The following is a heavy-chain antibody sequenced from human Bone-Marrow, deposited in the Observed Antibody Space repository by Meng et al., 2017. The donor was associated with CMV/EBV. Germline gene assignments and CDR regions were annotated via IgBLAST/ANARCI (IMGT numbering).Heavy chain of an antibody. Sequence: GESLKISCAASGFTFSSYAMSWVRQAPGKGLEWVSAISGSGSSTYYADSVKGRFTISRDNSKNPLYLQMNSLRAEDTAVYYCARVRWGIPILGGMDVWGQGTTVTVSS. CDR1: GFTFSSYA. V-gene: IGHV3-23*01. CDR3: ARVRWGIPILGGMDV. J-gene: IGHJ6*02. D-gene: IGHD2-8*02. CDR2: ISGSGSST.